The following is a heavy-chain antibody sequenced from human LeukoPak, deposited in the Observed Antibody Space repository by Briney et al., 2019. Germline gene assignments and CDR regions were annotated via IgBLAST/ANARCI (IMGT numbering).Heavy chain of an antibody. V-gene: IGHV1-24*01. CDR2: FDPEDGET. CDR1: GYTLTELS. J-gene: IGHJ4*02. D-gene: IGHD6-19*01. CDR3: ATITPEGRVAGTPFDY. Sequence: ASVKVSCKVSGYTLTELSMHWVRQAPGKGLEWMGGFDPEDGETIYAQKFQGRVTMAEDTSTDTAYMGLSSLRSEDTAVYYCATITPEGRVAGTPFDYWGQGTLVTVSS.